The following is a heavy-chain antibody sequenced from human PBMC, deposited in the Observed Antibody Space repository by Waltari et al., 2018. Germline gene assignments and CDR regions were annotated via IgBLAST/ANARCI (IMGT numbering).Heavy chain of an antibody. CDR3: ARASYYDSSGYYDYYYYYMDV. D-gene: IGHD3-22*01. Sequence: QVQLQESGPGLVKPSETLSLTCTVSGGSISSYYWSWIRQPAGKGLEWIGRIYTSGSTNYNPSLKSRVTMSVDTSKNQCSLKLSSVTAADTAVYYCARASYYDSSGYYDYYYYYMDVWGKGTTVTVSS. CDR2: IYTSGST. CDR1: GGSISSYY. V-gene: IGHV4-4*07. J-gene: IGHJ6*03.